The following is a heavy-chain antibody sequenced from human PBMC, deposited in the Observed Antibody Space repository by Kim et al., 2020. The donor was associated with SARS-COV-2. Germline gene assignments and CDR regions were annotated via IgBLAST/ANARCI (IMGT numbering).Heavy chain of an antibody. Sequence: GGSLRLSCAASGISFSSFAMSWVRQAPGKGLEWVSSLTPNGENTYYADSVRGRFTISRDNSRNTLYLQMNSLRAEDTAVYYCVKNSGSSIYSALDVWGQG. V-gene: IGHV3-23*01. D-gene: IGHD2-15*01. CDR2: LTPNGENT. J-gene: IGHJ6*02. CDR1: GISFSSFA. CDR3: VKNSGSSIYSALDV.